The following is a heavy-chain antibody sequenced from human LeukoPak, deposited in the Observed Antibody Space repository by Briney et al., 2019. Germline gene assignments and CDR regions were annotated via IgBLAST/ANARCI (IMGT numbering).Heavy chain of an antibody. Sequence: PGGSLRLSCAASGFTFSNYAMSWVRQAPGKGLEWVSSISGGSTYYADSRKGRFTISRDNSKNTLHLQMNSLRAEDTAVYYCARDRSYQHWGQGTLVTVSS. J-gene: IGHJ1*01. CDR3: ARDRSYQH. CDR1: GFTFSNYA. D-gene: IGHD1-26*01. V-gene: IGHV3-38-3*01. CDR2: ISGGST.